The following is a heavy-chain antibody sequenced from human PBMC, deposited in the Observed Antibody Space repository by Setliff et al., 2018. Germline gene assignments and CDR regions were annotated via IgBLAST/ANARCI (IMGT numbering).Heavy chain of an antibody. CDR1: GYTFRQSI. V-gene: IGHV1-18*01. Sequence: VASVKVSCKASGYTFRQSIVSWVRQAPGQGLEWLGWIGVYSGNTYSAQRFQGRVSLTTDESTITAYLELRGLRSDDTAVYYCMRLVRFCSRTVCQRTSGDEAWGQGTLVTVSS. CDR2: IGVYSGNT. CDR3: MRLVRFCSRTVCQRTSGDEA. J-gene: IGHJ5*02. D-gene: IGHD3-3*01.